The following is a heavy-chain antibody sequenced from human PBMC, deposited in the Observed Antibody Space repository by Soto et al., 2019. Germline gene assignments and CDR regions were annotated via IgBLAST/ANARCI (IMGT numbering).Heavy chain of an antibody. V-gene: IGHV3-23*01. CDR3: ATTSGVVVTAIRRDAFAI. CDR1: GFTFSSYA. D-gene: IGHD2-21*02. CDR2: ISGSGGST. J-gene: IGHJ3*02. Sequence: GGSLRLSCAASGFTFSSYAMSWVRQAPGKGLEWVSAISGSGGSTYYADSVKGRFTISRDNSKNTLYLQMNSLRAEDTAVYYCATTSGVVVTAIRRDAFAIWGQGTMVTVSS.